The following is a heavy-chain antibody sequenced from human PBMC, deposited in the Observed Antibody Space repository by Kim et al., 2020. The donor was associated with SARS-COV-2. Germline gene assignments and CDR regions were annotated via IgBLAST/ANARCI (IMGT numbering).Heavy chain of an antibody. CDR3: ARDPSDKYFDWLGGGAFDI. CDR2: ISYDGSNK. V-gene: IGHV3-33*05. D-gene: IGHD3-9*01. Sequence: GGSLRLSCAASGFTFSSYGMHWVRQAPGKGLEWVAVISYDGSNKYYADSVKGRFTISRDNSKNTLYLQMNSLRAEDTAVYYCARDPSDKYFDWLGGGAFDIWGQGTMVTVSS. J-gene: IGHJ3*02. CDR1: GFTFSSYG.